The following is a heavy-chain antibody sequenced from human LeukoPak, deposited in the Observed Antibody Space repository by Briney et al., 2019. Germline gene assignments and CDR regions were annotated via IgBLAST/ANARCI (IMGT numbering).Heavy chain of an antibody. Sequence: PGGSLRLSCAASGFTFSSYAMSWVRQAPEKGLEWVSAISGSGGSTYYADSVKGRFTISRDNSKNTLYLQMNSLRAEDTAVYYCAKDGEAIRYFDWFLSWFDPWGQGTLVTVSS. D-gene: IGHD3-9*01. CDR3: AKDGEAIRYFDWFLSWFDP. V-gene: IGHV3-23*01. CDR1: GFTFSSYA. J-gene: IGHJ5*02. CDR2: ISGSGGST.